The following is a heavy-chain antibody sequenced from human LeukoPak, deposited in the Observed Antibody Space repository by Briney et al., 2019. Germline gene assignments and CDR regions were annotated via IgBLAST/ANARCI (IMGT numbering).Heavy chain of an antibody. Sequence: ASVKVSCKVSGYTLTELSMHWVRQAPGKGLEWMGGFDPEDGETMYAQRFQGRVTMTEDTSTDTAYMELSSLRSEDTSVYYCATVHGNYDAFDIWGQGTMVTVSS. J-gene: IGHJ3*02. V-gene: IGHV1-24*01. CDR1: GYTLTELS. CDR2: FDPEDGET. D-gene: IGHD1-1*01. CDR3: ATVHGNYDAFDI.